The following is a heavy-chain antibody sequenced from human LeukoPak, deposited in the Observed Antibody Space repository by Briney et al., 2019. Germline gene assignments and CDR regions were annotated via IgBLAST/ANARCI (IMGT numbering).Heavy chain of an antibody. CDR1: GDSVSSNNAA. V-gene: IGHV6-1*01. CDR3: ARTYGGNCDY. J-gene: IGHJ4*02. CDR2: TYFRSKWYN. Sequence: SQTLSLTYAISGDSVSSNNAAWNWIRQSPSRGFEWLGRTYFRSKWYNDYAASVKSRITVNPDTSKNHFSLQLSSVTPEDTAVYYCARTYGGNCDYWGQGTLVTVSS. D-gene: IGHD4-23*01.